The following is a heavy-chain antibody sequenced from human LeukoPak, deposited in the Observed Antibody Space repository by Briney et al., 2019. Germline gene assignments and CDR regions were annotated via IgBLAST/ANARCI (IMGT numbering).Heavy chain of an antibody. CDR2: ISGDGGST. V-gene: IGHV3-43*02. J-gene: IGHJ4*02. CDR3: AKETDLGDYYDSSGFDY. Sequence: GGSLRLSCAASGFTFDDYAMHRVRQAPGKGLEWVSLISGDGGSTYYADSVKGRFTISRDNSKNSLYLQMNSLRTEDTALYYCAKETDLGDYYDSSGFDYWGQGTLVTVSS. CDR1: GFTFDDYA. D-gene: IGHD3-22*01.